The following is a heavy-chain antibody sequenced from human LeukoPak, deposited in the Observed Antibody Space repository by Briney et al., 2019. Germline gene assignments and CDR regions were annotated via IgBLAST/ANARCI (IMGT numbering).Heavy chain of an antibody. D-gene: IGHD2-2*01. J-gene: IGHJ3*02. Sequence: PSETLSLTCAVSGYSISSGYYWGWIRQPPGKGLEWIGSIYHSGSTYYNPSLKSRVTISVDTSKNQFSLKLSSVTAEDTAVYYCARRRLSGVPAATNHDAFDIWGQGTMVTVSS. CDR1: GYSISSGYY. CDR3: ARRRLSGVPAATNHDAFDI. CDR2: IYHSGST. V-gene: IGHV4-38-2*01.